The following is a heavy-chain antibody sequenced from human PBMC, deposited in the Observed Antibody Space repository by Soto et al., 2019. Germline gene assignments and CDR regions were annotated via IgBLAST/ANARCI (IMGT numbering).Heavy chain of an antibody. CDR2: IKSKTDGGTT. Sequence: GGSLRLSCAASGFTFSNAWMSWVRQAPGKGLEWVGRIKSKTDGGTTDYAAPVKGRFTISRDDSKNTLYLQMNSLKTEDTAVYYCTTVAGYYDILTGYYKNDDYWGQGTLVTVSS. CDR1: GFTFSNAW. D-gene: IGHD3-9*01. CDR3: TTVAGYYDILTGYYKNDDY. J-gene: IGHJ4*02. V-gene: IGHV3-15*01.